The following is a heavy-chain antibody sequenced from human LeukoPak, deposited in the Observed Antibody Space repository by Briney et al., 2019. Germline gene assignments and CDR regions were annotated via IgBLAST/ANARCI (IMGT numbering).Heavy chain of an antibody. Sequence: GGSLRLFCAASGFTFDDYAMHWVRQAPGKGLEWVSGISWNSGSIGYADSVKGRFTISRDNAKNTLYLQMNSLRAEDTAVYYCARDRGSGWFPYYYYGMDVWGQGTTVTVSS. CDR2: ISWNSGSI. V-gene: IGHV3-9*01. CDR3: ARDRGSGWFPYYYYGMDV. J-gene: IGHJ6*02. CDR1: GFTFDDYA. D-gene: IGHD6-19*01.